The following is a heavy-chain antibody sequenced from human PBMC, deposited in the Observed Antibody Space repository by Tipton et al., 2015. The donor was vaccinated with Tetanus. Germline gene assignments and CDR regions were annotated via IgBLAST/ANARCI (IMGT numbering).Heavy chain of an antibody. J-gene: IGHJ4*02. CDR2: INPISGAS. Sequence: QLVQSGAEVKKPGASVKVSCKASGYDFTDYYVHWVRQAPGQVLEWMGWINPISGASISAQKFQCWVTMTRDTSISTASMELNKLRSGDTAVYYCARGEVSIKYYFNHWGQGTLVTVCS. CDR1: GYDFTDYY. D-gene: IGHD5/OR15-5a*01. V-gene: IGHV1-2*04. CDR3: ARGEVSIKYYFNH.